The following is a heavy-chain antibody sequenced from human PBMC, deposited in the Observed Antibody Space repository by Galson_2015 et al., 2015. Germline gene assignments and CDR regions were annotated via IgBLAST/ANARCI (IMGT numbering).Heavy chain of an antibody. J-gene: IGHJ1*01. Sequence: CAISGDSVSSNSAAWNWIRQSPSRGLEWLGRTYYRSKWYNDYAVSVKSRITINPDTSKNQFSLQLNSVTPEDTAVYYCAREGGYYDFWSGYPDAEYFQHWGQGTLVTVSS. CDR1: GDSVSSNSAA. CDR3: AREGGYYDFWSGYPDAEYFQH. V-gene: IGHV6-1*01. D-gene: IGHD3-3*01. CDR2: TYYRSKWYN.